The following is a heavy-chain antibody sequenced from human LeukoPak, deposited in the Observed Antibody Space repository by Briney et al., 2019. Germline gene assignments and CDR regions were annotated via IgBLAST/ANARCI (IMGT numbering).Heavy chain of an antibody. CDR1: GFTFSSYA. Sequence: LRLSCAASGFTFSSYAMSWIRQHPGKGLEWIGYIYYSGSTYYNPSLKSRVTISVDTSKNQFSLKLSSVTAADTAVYYCARVGRWPGAFDIWGQGTMVTVSS. CDR2: IYYSGST. CDR3: ARVGRWPGAFDI. J-gene: IGHJ3*02. D-gene: IGHD4-23*01. V-gene: IGHV4-31*02.